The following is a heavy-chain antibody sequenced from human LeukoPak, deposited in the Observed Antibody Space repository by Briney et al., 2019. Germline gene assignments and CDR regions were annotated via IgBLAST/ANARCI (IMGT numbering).Heavy chain of an antibody. CDR1: GYTFTGYY. J-gene: IGHJ4*02. CDR3: ACMALFRSGGSYDY. V-gene: IGHV1-2*02. CDR2: INPNSGGT. Sequence: ASVKVSCKASGYTFTGYYMHWVRQAPGQGLEWMGWINPNSGGTNYAQKFQGRVTMTRDTSISTAYMELSRLRSDDTAVYYCACMALFRSGGSYDYWGQGTLATVSS. D-gene: IGHD2-15*01.